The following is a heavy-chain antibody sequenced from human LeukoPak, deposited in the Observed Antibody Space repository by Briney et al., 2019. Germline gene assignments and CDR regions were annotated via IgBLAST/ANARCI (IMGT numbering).Heavy chain of an antibody. J-gene: IGHJ4*02. CDR2: IYYSGTT. CDR1: GGSISRGEYY. D-gene: IGHD4-17*01. Sequence: SETLSLTCTVSGGSISRGEYYWSWTRQPPGRGLEWIGNIYYSGTTYYNPSLESRVTISIDTSKNQFSLKLRSVTAADTAVYYCVRELVRDADYVGPFDYWGQGTLVTVSS. V-gene: IGHV4-30-4*01. CDR3: VRELVRDADYVGPFDY.